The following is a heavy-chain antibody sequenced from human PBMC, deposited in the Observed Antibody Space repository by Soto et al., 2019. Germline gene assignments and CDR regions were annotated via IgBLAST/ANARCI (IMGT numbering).Heavy chain of an antibody. CDR1: GFTFSTYA. D-gene: IGHD4-17*01. CDR3: ARPRGHGVFDAYDI. Sequence: GGSLRLSCAASGFTFSTYAMSWVRQALGKGLEWVSAISGSGDNIFSADSVKGRFTISRDSSTTTLQFNRLRTEDTAVYYCARPRGHGVFDAYDIWGQGAMVTVS. V-gene: IGHV3-23*01. CDR2: ISGSGDNI. J-gene: IGHJ3*02.